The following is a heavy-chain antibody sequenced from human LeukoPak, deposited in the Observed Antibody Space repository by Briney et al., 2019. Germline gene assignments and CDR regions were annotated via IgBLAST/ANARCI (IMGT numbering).Heavy chain of an antibody. CDR1: GYSFTSYG. Sequence: GESLKTSCKGFGYSFTSYGSGWVRQMPGKGLEWMGIIYPGDSDTRYSPSFQGQVTISADKSISTAYLQWSSLKASDTAMYYCARLGLPPRDYYYYMDVWGKGTTVTVSS. J-gene: IGHJ6*03. V-gene: IGHV5-51*01. CDR3: ARLGLPPRDYYYYMDV. D-gene: IGHD2-15*01. CDR2: IYPGDSDT.